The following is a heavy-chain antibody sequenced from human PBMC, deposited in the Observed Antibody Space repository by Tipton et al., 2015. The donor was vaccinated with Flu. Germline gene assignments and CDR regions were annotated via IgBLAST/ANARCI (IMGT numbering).Heavy chain of an antibody. J-gene: IGHJ1*01. CDR1: GYSISSGYY. V-gene: IGHV4-38-2*02. Sequence: TLSLTCTVSGYSISSGYYWDWIRQPPGKGLEWIGSLYHSGSTYYNPSLKSRVTMSLDTSKNQFSLKLSSVIAADTAVYYCAKSGSYLEYLQHWGQGTLVTVSS. CDR3: AKSGSYLEYLQH. D-gene: IGHD1-26*01. CDR2: LYHSGST.